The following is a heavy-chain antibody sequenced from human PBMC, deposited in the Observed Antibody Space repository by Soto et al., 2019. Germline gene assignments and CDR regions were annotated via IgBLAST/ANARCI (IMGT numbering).Heavy chain of an antibody. D-gene: IGHD1-1*01. CDR1: GYSFTSYW. CDR3: ARHIGLPERTYYYYYMDV. CDR2: IYPGDSDT. Sequence: PGESLKISCKGSGYSFTSYWIGWVRQTPGKGLEWMGIIYPGDSDTRYSPSFQGQVTTSADKSISTAYLQWSSLKASDTAMYYCARHIGLPERTYYYYYMDVWGKGTTVTVSS. V-gene: IGHV5-51*01. J-gene: IGHJ6*03.